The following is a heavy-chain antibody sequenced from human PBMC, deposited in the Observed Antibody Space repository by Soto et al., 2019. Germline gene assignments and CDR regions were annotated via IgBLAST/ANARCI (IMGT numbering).Heavy chain of an antibody. D-gene: IGHD2-15*01. CDR3: AKYCSGGSCHCYYGMDV. J-gene: IGHJ6*02. CDR1: GYSFTSYW. Sequence: PGESLKISCKGSGYSFTSYWISWVRQMPGKGLEWMGRIDPSDSYTNYSPSFQGHVTISADKSISTAYLQWSSLKASDTAMYYCAKYCSGGSCHCYYGMDVWGQGTTVTVSS. V-gene: IGHV5-10-1*01. CDR2: IDPSDSYT.